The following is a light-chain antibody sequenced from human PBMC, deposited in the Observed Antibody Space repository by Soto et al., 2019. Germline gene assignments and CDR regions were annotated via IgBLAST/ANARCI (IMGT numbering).Light chain of an antibody. CDR2: AAS. J-gene: IGKJ1*01. Sequence: DIQMTQSPSTLSASVGDTVTITCRASESIDNWLAWYQQKPGKAPKLLIFAASTLVRGVPPRFSGRGSGTEFTLTISSLQADDYATFYCQQYHTDWTFGQGTKVDIK. CDR1: ESIDNW. CDR3: QQYHTDWT. V-gene: IGKV1-5*01.